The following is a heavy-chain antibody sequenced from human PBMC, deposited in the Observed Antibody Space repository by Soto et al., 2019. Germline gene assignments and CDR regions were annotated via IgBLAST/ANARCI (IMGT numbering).Heavy chain of an antibody. V-gene: IGHV4-61*01. D-gene: IGHD2-15*01. CDR1: GGSVSSGSYY. J-gene: IGHJ4*02. CDR3: ARGGLAAAGIFDF. Sequence: PSETLSLTCTVSGGSVSSGSYYWSWIRQPPGKGLEWIGYISYTGSANYNPSLKSRVTISVDMSKNQFSLKLSSVTAADTAVYYCARGGLAAAGIFDFWGQGALVTVSS. CDR2: ISYTGSA.